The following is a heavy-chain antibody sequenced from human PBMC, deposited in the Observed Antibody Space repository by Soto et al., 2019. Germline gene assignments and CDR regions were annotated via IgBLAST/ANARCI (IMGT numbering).Heavy chain of an antibody. D-gene: IGHD4-4*01. CDR2: IYRSGVT. CDR1: GGSINSGDYS. CDR3: VRGHDSNDN. V-gene: IGHV4-30-2*01. Sequence: SETLSLTCAVSGGSINSGDYSWSWIRQPPGKGLEWIGYIYRSGVTYYNPSLKSRVTISVDLSTNQFSLKLTSVTAADTAVYYCVRGHDSNDNWGQGTLVTVSS. J-gene: IGHJ4*02.